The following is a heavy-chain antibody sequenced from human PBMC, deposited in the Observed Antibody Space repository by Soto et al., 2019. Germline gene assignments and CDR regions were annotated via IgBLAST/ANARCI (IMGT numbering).Heavy chain of an antibody. CDR1: GGSISSSSYY. D-gene: IGHD3-10*01. CDR3: ARGRVLLWFGELLADGYYYGMDV. J-gene: IGHJ6*02. V-gene: IGHV4-39*01. Sequence: SETLSLTCTVSGGSISSSSYYWGWIRQPPGKGLEWIGSIYYSGSTYYNPSLKSRVTISVDTSKNQFSLKLSSVTAADTAVYYCARGRVLLWFGELLADGYYYGMDVWGQGTTVTVSS. CDR2: IYYSGST.